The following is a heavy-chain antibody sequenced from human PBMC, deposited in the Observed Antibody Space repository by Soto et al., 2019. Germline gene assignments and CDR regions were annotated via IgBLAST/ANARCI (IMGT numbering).Heavy chain of an antibody. J-gene: IGHJ4*02. CDR2: SYYSGST. Sequence: QVHLQESGPGLVKPSETLSLTCTVSGASIRNYYWSWIRQPPGKGLEWIGFSYYSGSTNYNHSLNSRVTMSVDTSKYQFSLKLTSVTAADTAVYYCARDQNGSPHFDYWGQGILVTVSS. D-gene: IGHD1-26*01. V-gene: IGHV4-59*01. CDR3: ARDQNGSPHFDY. CDR1: GASIRNYY.